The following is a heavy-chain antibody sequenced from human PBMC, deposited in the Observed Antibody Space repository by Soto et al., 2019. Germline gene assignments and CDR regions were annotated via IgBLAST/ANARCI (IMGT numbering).Heavy chain of an antibody. CDR1: GYSFDTFG. D-gene: IGHD2-15*01. Sequence: QVQVVQSGAEVKKPGASVKVACKASGYSFDTFGMSWVRQAPGQGLEWMGWISIEKGDTNSAQKFQDRVNMTTATSTSTAYRELRSLTSDDTAVYYCARCYCSVGSCFTCWHFDLWGRGTLVTVSS. CDR3: ARCYCSVGSCFTCWHFDL. CDR2: ISIEKGDT. V-gene: IGHV1-18*01. J-gene: IGHJ2*01.